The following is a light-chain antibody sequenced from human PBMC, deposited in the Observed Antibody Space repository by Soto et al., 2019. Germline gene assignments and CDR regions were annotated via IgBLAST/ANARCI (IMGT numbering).Light chain of an antibody. Sequence: DVVMTQSPLSLPVTLGQPASISCRSSQSLAYSDGDTDLNWFQQRPGQSPRRLIYKGSNRDSGVPARLCGSGSASDFTLKISRVEDEDVGVYYCMQDTRWPPYTFGHGTKLEMK. J-gene: IGKJ2*01. V-gene: IGKV2-30*01. CDR3: MQDTRWPPYT. CDR2: KGS. CDR1: QSLAYSDGDTD.